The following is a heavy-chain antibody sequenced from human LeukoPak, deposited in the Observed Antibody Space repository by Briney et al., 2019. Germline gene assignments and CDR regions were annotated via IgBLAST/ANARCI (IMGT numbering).Heavy chain of an antibody. Sequence: PGGSLRLSCAVSGFTFSIYTMNWVRQAPGKGLEWISYIHSGSTTIYYADSVKGRFTISRDNAKNSLFLQMNSLRAEDTAVYFCARGALSRDGYNYYFDYWGQGALVTVSS. CDR1: GFTFSIYT. CDR3: ARGALSRDGYNYYFDY. J-gene: IGHJ4*02. V-gene: IGHV3-48*01. CDR2: IHSGSTTI. D-gene: IGHD5-24*01.